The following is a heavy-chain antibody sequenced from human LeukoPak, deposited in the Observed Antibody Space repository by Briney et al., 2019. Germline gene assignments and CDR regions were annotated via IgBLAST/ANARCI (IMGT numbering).Heavy chain of an antibody. CDR1: GFTFSSYA. CDR2: ISGSGGST. CDR3: ANQRLDSSGWYLHY. Sequence: GGSLGLSCAASGFTFSSYAMNWVRQAPGKGLEWVSGISGSGGSTYYADSVKGRFTISRDNSKNTQYLQMNSLRVEDTAVYYCANQRLDSSGWYLHYWGQGTLVTVSS. V-gene: IGHV3-23*01. J-gene: IGHJ4*02. D-gene: IGHD6-19*01.